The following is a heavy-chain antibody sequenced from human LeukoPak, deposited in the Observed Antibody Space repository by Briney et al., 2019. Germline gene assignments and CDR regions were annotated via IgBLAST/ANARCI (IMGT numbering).Heavy chain of an antibody. CDR1: GYSFTSYR. V-gene: IGHV5-10-1*01. CDR2: IDPSDSYT. J-gene: IGHJ6*02. D-gene: IGHD2-2*01. Sequence: GESLQISCQGSGYSFTSYRISWVRQMPGKGLEWMGRIDPSDSYTNYSPSFQGHVTLSADKSISTAYLQWSSLKASDTAMYYCARLLVPAAVNSNYYYYGMDVWGQGTTVTVSS. CDR3: ARLLVPAAVNSNYYYYGMDV.